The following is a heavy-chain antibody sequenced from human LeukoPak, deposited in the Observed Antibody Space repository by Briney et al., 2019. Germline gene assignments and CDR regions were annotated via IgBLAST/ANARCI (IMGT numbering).Heavy chain of an antibody. CDR3: ARDVDPHY. CDR1: GGSIDNYY. CDR2: VCYGGVT. Sequence: SETLSLTCTVSGGSIDNYYWTWIRQPPGKGLEWIGFVCYGGVTKYNPSLMSRVTISVDTSKNQFSLKVKSVTAADTAVYYCARDVDPHYWGQGILVTVSS. J-gene: IGHJ4*02. V-gene: IGHV4-59*01. D-gene: IGHD5-12*01.